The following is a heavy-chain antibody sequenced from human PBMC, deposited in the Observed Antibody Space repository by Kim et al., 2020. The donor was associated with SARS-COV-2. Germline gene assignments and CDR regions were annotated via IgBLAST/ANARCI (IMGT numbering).Heavy chain of an antibody. CDR3: ARGKLLWFGETFDY. CDR2: INHSGST. CDR1: GGSFSGYY. J-gene: IGHJ4*02. V-gene: IGHV4-34*01. Sequence: SETLSLTCAVYGGSFSGYYWSWIRQPPGKGLEWIGEINHSGSTNYNPSLKSRVTISVDTSKNQFSLKLSSVTAADTAVYYCARGKLLWFGETFDYWGQGT. D-gene: IGHD3-10*01.